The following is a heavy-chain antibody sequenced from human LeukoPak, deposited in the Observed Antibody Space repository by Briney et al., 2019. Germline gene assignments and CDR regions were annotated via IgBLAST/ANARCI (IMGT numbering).Heavy chain of an antibody. D-gene: IGHD3-3*01. J-gene: IGHJ4*02. Sequence: GGSLRLSCAASGFTFSSCAMSWVRQAPGKGLEWVSRISGSGGSTYYADSVKGRFTISRDNSKNTLYLQMNSLRAEDTAVYYCAKDPSAIGFWSVWGQGTLVTVSS. CDR3: AKDPSAIGFWSV. CDR2: ISGSGGST. CDR1: GFTFSSCA. V-gene: IGHV3-23*01.